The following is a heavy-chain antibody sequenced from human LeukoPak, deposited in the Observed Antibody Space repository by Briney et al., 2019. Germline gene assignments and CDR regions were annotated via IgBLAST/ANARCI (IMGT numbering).Heavy chain of an antibody. D-gene: IGHD6-13*01. V-gene: IGHV4-59*08. CDR1: GGSISSYY. CDR3: ARLYSEGIADNWFDP. CDR2: IYYSGST. J-gene: IGHJ5*02. Sequence: NTSETLSLTCTVSGGSISSYYWSWIRQPPGKGLEWIGYIYYSGSTNYNPSLKSRVTISVDTSKNQFSLKLSSVTAADTAVYYCARLYSEGIADNWFDPWGQGTLVTVSS.